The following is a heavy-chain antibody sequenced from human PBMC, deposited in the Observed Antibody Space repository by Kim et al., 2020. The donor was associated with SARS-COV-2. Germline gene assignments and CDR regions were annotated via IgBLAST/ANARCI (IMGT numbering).Heavy chain of an antibody. CDR3: ARVGDGGYSYGYYFDY. D-gene: IGHD5-18*01. CDR2: INPSGGST. Sequence: ASVKVSCKASGYTFTSYYMHWVRQAPGQGLEWMGIINPSGGSTSYAQKFQGRVTMTRDTSTSTVYMEVSSLRSEDTAVYYCARVGDGGYSYGYYFDYWGQGTLVTVSS. CDR1: GYTFTSYY. J-gene: IGHJ4*02. V-gene: IGHV1-46*01.